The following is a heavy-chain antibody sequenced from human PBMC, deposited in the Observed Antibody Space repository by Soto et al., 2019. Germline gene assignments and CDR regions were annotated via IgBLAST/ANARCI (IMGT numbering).Heavy chain of an antibody. CDR1: GGSISSGGYY. V-gene: IGHV4-31*03. CDR3: AASYCTNGVSYPRNYYYYMDV. J-gene: IGHJ6*03. D-gene: IGHD2-8*01. CDR2: IYYSGST. Sequence: QVQLQESGPGLVKPSQTLSLTCTVSGGSISSGGYYWSWIRQHPGKGLEWIGYIYYSGSTYYNPSLKSRVTISVDTSKNQFSLKLSSVTAADTAVYYCAASYCTNGVSYPRNYYYYMDVWGKGTTVTVSS.